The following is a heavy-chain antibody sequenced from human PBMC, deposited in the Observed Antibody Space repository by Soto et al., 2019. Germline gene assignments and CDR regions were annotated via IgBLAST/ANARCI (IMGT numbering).Heavy chain of an antibody. CDR3: ARDSSTTIPV. CDR2: MNPNSGNT. D-gene: IGHD2-2*01. CDR1: GYTFTDYD. Sequence: GPSVKVSCKTPGYTFTDYDINWVRQATGQGLEWMGWMNPNSGNTGYAQKFQGRVSMTRNTATSTAYMELSSLRSDDTAIYYCARDSSTTIPVWGQGTVITVS. V-gene: IGHV1-8*01. J-gene: IGHJ3*01.